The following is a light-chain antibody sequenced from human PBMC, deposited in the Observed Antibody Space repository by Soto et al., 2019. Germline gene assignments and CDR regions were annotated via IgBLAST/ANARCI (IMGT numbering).Light chain of an antibody. CDR1: QGISSK. Sequence: IQLAQSPSCLSASVGERVTMSCRASQGISSKLAWHQQKPGNAPKLLIYDASTLQGGVPSRFSGSGSGTDFTLTISSLQPEDFATYYCQQVNSYPLTFGQGTRLEIK. CDR3: QQVNSYPLT. V-gene: IGKV1-9*01. CDR2: DAS. J-gene: IGKJ5*01.